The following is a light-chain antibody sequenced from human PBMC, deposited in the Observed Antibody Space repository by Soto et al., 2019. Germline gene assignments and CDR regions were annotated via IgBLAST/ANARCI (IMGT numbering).Light chain of an antibody. CDR3: QRFGSSTST. J-gene: IGKJ5*01. Sequence: EIVLTQSPGTLSLSPGERATLACRASQSVGNNYLAWYQQKPGQAPRLLIYGASRRAPGIPDTFSGRGSGKDFTLNISRLEPEDGAVYYCQRFGSSTSTLGQGKHLEI. CDR1: QSVGNNY. CDR2: GAS. V-gene: IGKV3-20*01.